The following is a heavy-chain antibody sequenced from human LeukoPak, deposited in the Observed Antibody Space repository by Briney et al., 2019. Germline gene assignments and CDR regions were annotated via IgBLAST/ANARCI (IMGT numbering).Heavy chain of an antibody. Sequence: ASVKVSCKASGYTFTSYYMHWVRQAPGQGLEWMGLINPSGGSTSYAQKFQGRVTMTRDTSTSIVYMELSSLRSEDTAVYYWARRRIYCSGGSCSFDNWGQGTLVTVSS. J-gene: IGHJ4*02. CDR1: GYTFTSYY. D-gene: IGHD2-15*01. CDR2: INPSGGST. CDR3: ARRRIYCSGGSCSFDN. V-gene: IGHV1-46*01.